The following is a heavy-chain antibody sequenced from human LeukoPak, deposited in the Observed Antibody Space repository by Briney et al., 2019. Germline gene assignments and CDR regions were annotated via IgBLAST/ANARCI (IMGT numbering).Heavy chain of an antibody. J-gene: IGHJ4*02. D-gene: IGHD6-13*01. CDR2: ISYDGSNK. CDR3: ANKGSSWYGGGY. CDR1: GFTFSSYG. V-gene: IGHV3-30*18. Sequence: GGSLRLSCAASGFTFSSYGMHWVRQAPGKGLEWVAVISYDGSNKYYADSVKGRFTISRDNSKNTLYLQMNSLRAEDTAVCYCANKGSSWYGGGYWGQGTLVTVSS.